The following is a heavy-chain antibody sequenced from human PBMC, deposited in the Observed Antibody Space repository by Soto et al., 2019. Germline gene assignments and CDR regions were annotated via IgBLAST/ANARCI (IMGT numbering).Heavy chain of an antibody. CDR1: GFTFSSYA. D-gene: IGHD2-8*01. CDR2: ISGSGGST. J-gene: IGHJ3*02. V-gene: IGHV3-23*01. Sequence: EVQLLESGGGLVQPGGSLRLSCAASGFTFSSYAMSWVRQAPGKGLEWVSAISGSGGSTYYADSVKGRFTISRDNSKNTLYLEMKSLRAEDTAVYYCAKGGGYCTNGVCDYGGEDDAFDIWGQGTMVTVSS. CDR3: AKGGGYCTNGVCDYGGEDDAFDI.